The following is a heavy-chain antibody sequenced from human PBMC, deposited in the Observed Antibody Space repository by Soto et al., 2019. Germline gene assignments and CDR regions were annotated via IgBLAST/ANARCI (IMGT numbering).Heavy chain of an antibody. J-gene: IGHJ5*02. CDR3: ARSTRGYYYDSSGYYPGGFYNWFEP. CDR1: GGTFSSYA. V-gene: IGHV1-69*06. D-gene: IGHD3-22*01. Sequence: SVKVSCKASGGTFSSYAISWVRQAPGQGLEWMGGIIPIFGTANYAQKFQGRVTITADKSTSTAYMELSSLRSEDTAVYYCARSTRGYYYDSSGYYPGGFYNWFEPWGQGTLVTVSS. CDR2: IIPIFGTA.